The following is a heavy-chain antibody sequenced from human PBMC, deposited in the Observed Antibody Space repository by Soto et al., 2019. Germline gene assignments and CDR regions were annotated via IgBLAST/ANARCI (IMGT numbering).Heavy chain of an antibody. V-gene: IGHV4-39*02. CDR2: IYYSGST. CDR3: AREPRCQLLFEGCWFDP. J-gene: IGHJ5*02. D-gene: IGHD2-2*01. Sequence: SETLSLTCTVSGGSISSSSYYWGWIRQPPGKGLEWIGSIYYSGSTYYNPSLKSRVTISVDTSKNQFSLKLSSVTAADTAVYYCAREPRCQLLFEGCWFDPWGQGTLVTVSS. CDR1: GGSISSSSYY.